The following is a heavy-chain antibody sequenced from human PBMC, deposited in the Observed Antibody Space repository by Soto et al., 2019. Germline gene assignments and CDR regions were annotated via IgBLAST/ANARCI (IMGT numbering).Heavy chain of an antibody. CDR1: GFTFTRYS. Sequence: GGSLRLSCAASGFTFTRYSMNWVRQASGKGLEWVSSISSTTNYIYYADSMKGRFTVSRDNAKNSVYLEMNSLSAEDTALYYCARESEDLTSNFDYWGQGTLVTVSS. CDR3: ARESEDLTSNFDY. J-gene: IGHJ4*02. CDR2: ISSTTNYI. V-gene: IGHV3-21*01.